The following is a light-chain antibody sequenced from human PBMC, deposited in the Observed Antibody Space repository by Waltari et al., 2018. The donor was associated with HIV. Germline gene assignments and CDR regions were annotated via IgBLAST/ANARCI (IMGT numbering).Light chain of an antibody. CDR2: EVT. V-gene: IGLV2-23*02. CDR1: SSVVGTSNL. J-gene: IGLJ2*01. CDR3: CSYSGDSPDVL. Sequence: QSALTQPAPVSGSPGQSITISCTGTSSVVGTSNLLSWYQQNPGKAPELVAYEVTNRPSGVSARISCSMPGATSSLTISGLQTEDEVDYFCCSYSGDSPDVLFGVATKVTVL.